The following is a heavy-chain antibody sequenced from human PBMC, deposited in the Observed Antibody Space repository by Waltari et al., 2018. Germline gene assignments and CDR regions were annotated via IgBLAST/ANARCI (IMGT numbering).Heavy chain of an antibody. CDR1: GGTFSSYA. Sequence: QVQLVQSGAEVKKPGYSVKVSCKASGGTFSSYAISWVRQAPRQGLEWMGGIIPIFCTANDAQKFQGRVTITADESTSTAYMELSSLRSEDTAVYYCARGGAYCGGDYYSGDYWGQGTLVTVSS. V-gene: IGHV1-69*01. J-gene: IGHJ4*02. D-gene: IGHD2-21*02. CDR3: ARGGAYCGGDYYSGDY. CDR2: IIPIFCTA.